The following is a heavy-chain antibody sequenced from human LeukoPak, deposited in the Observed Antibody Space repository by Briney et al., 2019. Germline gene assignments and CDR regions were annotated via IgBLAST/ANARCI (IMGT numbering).Heavy chain of an antibody. V-gene: IGHV4-59*01. D-gene: IGHD2-2*01. CDR3: ARGIYCTSSSCYYYFDY. J-gene: IGHJ4*02. CDR2: IYYSGST. Sequence: TSETLSLTCTVSGGSISGYYWSWIRQPPGKGLEWIGYIYYSGSTNYNPSLKSRVTISVDTSKNQFSLKLSSVTAADTAVYYCARGIYCTSSSCYYYFDYWAQGTLVTVSS. CDR1: GGSISGYY.